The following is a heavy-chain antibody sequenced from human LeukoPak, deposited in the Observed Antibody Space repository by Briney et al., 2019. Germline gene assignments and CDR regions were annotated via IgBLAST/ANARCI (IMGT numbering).Heavy chain of an antibody. CDR1: GFTFSSYW. D-gene: IGHD4-17*01. J-gene: IGHJ5*02. CDR2: INGDGRNI. V-gene: IGHV3-74*01. Sequence: GGSLRLSCVASGFTFSSYWMHWVRQDPRRGLVWVSRINGDGRNINYADSVRGRFTISRDNSKNTVYLQMNSLRAEDTAVYYCAKAHDYGAPYNWFDPWGQGALVTVSS. CDR3: AKAHDYGAPYNWFDP.